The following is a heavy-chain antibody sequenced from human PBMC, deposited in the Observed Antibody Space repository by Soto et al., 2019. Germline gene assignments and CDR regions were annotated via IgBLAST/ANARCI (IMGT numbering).Heavy chain of an antibody. CDR1: GFTFSSPW. V-gene: IGHV3-74*01. CDR2: IHPDGSNT. J-gene: IGHJ6*03. Sequence: EVQLVESGGGLLQPGGSLRLSCAVSGFTFSSPWMHWVRQAPGKGLVWVSRIHPDGSNTDYADSVKGRFTISRDNAKNTLYLQMNSLRTEDTAVYYCARGSLGNYYLDVWGKGTTVTVSS. CDR3: ARGSLGNYYLDV.